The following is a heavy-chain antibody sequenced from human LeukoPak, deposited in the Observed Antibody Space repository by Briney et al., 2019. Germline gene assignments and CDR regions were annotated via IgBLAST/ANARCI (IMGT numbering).Heavy chain of an antibody. V-gene: IGHV4-59*01. CDR1: GGSININY. D-gene: IGHD1-26*01. J-gene: IGHJ4*02. Sequence: SETLSPTCTLPGGSININYWSWVRQPPGKGLEWIGDIYYSGSNNYNHSLKSRVTISVDTSKNQFFLILRSVNDADTAVYYCARAYSGRHSYFDHWGQGTLVTVPS. CDR3: ARAYSGRHSYFDH. CDR2: IYYSGSN.